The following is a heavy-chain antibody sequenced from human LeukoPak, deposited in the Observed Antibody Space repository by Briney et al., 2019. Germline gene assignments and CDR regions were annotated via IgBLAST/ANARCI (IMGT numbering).Heavy chain of an antibody. CDR1: GFTFDDYA. CDR2: ISSSGSTI. V-gene: IGHV3-11*04. CDR3: ASPYSSSSSYDAFDI. D-gene: IGHD6-6*01. Sequence: GRSLRLSCAASGFTFDDYAMHWIRQAPGKGLEWVSYISSSGSTIYYADSVKGRFTISRDNAKNSLYLQMNSLRAEDTAVYYCASPYSSSSSYDAFDIWGQGTMVTVSS. J-gene: IGHJ3*02.